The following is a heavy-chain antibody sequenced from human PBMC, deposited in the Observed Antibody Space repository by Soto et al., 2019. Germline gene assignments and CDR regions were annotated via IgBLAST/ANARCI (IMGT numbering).Heavy chain of an antibody. D-gene: IGHD2-8*01. J-gene: IGHJ4*02. CDR1: GFTFSSDS. V-gene: IGHV3-21*01. CDR2: ISSGGRAM. CDR3: ARRHCTKGLCPFDY. Sequence: EVQLVESGGGLVKPGGSLRLSCAASGFTFSSDSMSWVRQGPGKGLEWVSSISSGGRAMYYADSVKGRFTISRDNAKNHLYLKMNTLGDVDQDVYYCARRHCTKGLCPFDYWGQGTLVAVSS.